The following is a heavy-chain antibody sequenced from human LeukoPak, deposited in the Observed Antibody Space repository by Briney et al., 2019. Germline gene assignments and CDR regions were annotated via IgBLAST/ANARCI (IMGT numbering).Heavy chain of an antibody. J-gene: IGHJ4*02. CDR3: VRDLCGKDDF. V-gene: IGHV3-74*01. D-gene: IGHD1-26*01. CDR2: TNRDGSYT. Sequence: GGSLSFSCAASGLTFSTYGLHWFRQARGKGPVWDSRTNRDGSYTDHAGSVRGRFAISRDNARNTLYLHLNSLRAEDTAVYYCVRDLCGKDDFWGQGILVTVSS. CDR1: GLTFSTYG.